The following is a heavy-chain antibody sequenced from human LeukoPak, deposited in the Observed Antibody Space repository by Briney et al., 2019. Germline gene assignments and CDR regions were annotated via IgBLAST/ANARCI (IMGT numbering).Heavy chain of an antibody. CDR1: GGSISSYY. CDR2: IYYSGST. V-gene: IGHV4-59*01. CDR3: AREDATMIGSAFDI. J-gene: IGHJ3*02. D-gene: IGHD3-22*01. Sequence: PSETLSLTCTVSGGSISSYYWSWIRQPPGKGLEWIGYIYYSGSTNYNPSLKSRVTISVDTSKNQFSLKLSSVTAADTAVYYCAREDATMIGSAFDIWGQGAMVTVSS.